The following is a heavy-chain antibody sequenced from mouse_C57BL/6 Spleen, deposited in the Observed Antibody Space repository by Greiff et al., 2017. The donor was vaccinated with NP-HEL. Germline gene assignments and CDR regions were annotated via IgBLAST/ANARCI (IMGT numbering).Heavy chain of an antibody. CDR1: GYTFTDYE. J-gene: IGHJ4*01. CDR3: TCTVVEDYAFDY. D-gene: IGHD1-1*01. V-gene: IGHV1-15*01. Sequence: VQLQQSGAELVRPGASVTLSCKASGYTFTDYEMHWVKQTPVHGLEWIGAIDPETGGTPYNQKFKGKAILTADKSSSTAYMELRSLTSEDSAVYDCTCTVVEDYAFDYGGQGTSVTVSS. CDR2: IDPETGGT.